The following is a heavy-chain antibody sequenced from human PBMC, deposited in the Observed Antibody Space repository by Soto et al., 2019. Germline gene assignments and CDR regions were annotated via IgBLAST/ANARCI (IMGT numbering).Heavy chain of an antibody. CDR3: EKATATGGGAFEI. Sequence: GGSLLRSCSFSGFIRSSYDMSFVRQAPGKGLEWVSTILVGGSTHYEDSVKGRFTISRDTSKNTVYLQMNSLTAGDTAVYYCEKATATGGGAFEIYGQGTLVTVSS. D-gene: IGHD2-8*02. CDR2: ILVGGST. V-gene: IGHV3-23*01. CDR1: GFIRSSYD. J-gene: IGHJ3*02.